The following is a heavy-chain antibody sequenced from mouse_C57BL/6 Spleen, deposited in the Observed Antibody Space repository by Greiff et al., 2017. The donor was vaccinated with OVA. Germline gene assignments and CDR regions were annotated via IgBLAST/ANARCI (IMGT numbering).Heavy chain of an antibody. CDR3: TRGEGGYYAMDY. CDR1: GFTFSDAW. J-gene: IGHJ4*01. CDR2: IRNKANNHAT. Sequence: EVKVVESGGGLVQPGGSMKLSCAASGFTFSDAWMDWVRQSPEKGLEWVAEIRNKANNHATYYAESVKGRFTISRDESKSSVYLQMNSLRAEDTGIYYCTRGEGGYYAMDYWGQGTSVTVSS. V-gene: IGHV6-6*01.